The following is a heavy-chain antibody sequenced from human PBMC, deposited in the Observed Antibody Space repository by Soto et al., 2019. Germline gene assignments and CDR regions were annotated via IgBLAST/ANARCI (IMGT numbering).Heavy chain of an antibody. Sequence: SVKDSCKASGDTFSGYPINWVRQAPGEGLEWMGRIIPVFGTTNDAQRLEGRVTFTADVSTNTAYMELRGLLSEEPAVYYCARDGGFGELKYWGPGTLVTVSS. J-gene: IGHJ4*02. CDR2: IIPVFGTT. CDR1: GDTFSGYP. V-gene: IGHV1-69*13. D-gene: IGHD3-10*01. CDR3: ARDGGFGELKY.